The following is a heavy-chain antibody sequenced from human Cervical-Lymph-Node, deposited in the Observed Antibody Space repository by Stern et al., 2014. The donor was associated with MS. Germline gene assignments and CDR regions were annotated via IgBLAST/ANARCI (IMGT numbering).Heavy chain of an antibody. Sequence: VQLVESGPGLVKPSQTLSLTCTVSGGSISSSGYYWSWIRQPADKGLEWIGRLHDSGSTYYNPPLKSRVTISMDKAKNQFPLKLPSLTAADTAVYYCATTRWDLFTWNWFDPWGQGTLVTVSS. CDR1: GGSISSSGYY. V-gene: IGHV4-61*02. CDR3: ATTRWDLFTWNWFDP. J-gene: IGHJ5*02. CDR2: LHDSGST. D-gene: IGHD1-26*01.